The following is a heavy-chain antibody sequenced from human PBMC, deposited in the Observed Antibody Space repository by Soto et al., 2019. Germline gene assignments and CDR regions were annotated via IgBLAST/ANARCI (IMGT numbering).Heavy chain of an antibody. J-gene: IGHJ3*01. CDR2: ISGSGTII. CDR3: AKDHGVAGGSVRAFDL. D-gene: IGHD1-26*01. V-gene: IGHV3-23*01. Sequence: GGSLRLSCAASGFTFSSYAMNWVRQSPGKGLEWVSIISGSGTIIYYTDSVKGRFTISRDNSKNTLYLQMNNLRAEDTAVYYCAKDHGVAGGSVRAFDLWGQGTLVTVSS. CDR1: GFTFSSYA.